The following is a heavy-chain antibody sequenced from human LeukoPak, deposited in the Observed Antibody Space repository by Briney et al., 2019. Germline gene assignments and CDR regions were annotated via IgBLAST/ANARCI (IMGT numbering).Heavy chain of an antibody. D-gene: IGHD6-13*01. CDR3: ARELTGIAAALDY. CDR1: GFTFSSCG. Sequence: GGSLRLSCAASGFTFSSCGMHWVRQAPGKGLEWVAVIWYDGSNKYYADSVRGRFTISRDNSKNTLYLQMNSLRAEDTAVYYCARELTGIAAALDYWGQGTLVTVSS. V-gene: IGHV3-33*01. J-gene: IGHJ4*02. CDR2: IWYDGSNK.